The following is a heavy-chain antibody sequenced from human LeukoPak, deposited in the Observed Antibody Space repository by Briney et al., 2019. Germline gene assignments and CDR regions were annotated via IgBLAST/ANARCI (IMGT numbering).Heavy chain of an antibody. V-gene: IGHV3-30*18. CDR3: AKASSGWYYFDY. Sequence: GGSLRLSCAASGFTFSSYGMHWVGQAPGKGLEGVAVISYDGSNKYYADSVKGRFTISRDNSKNTLYLQMNSLRAEDTAVYYCAKASSGWYYFDYWGQGTLVTVSS. D-gene: IGHD6-19*01. CDR2: ISYDGSNK. J-gene: IGHJ4*02. CDR1: GFTFSSYG.